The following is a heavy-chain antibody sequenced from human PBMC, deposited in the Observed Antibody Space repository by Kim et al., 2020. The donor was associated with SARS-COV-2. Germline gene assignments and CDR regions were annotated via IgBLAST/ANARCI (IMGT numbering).Heavy chain of an antibody. CDR3: ARSRPTDYYYTYGMDV. CDR2: IYYSGTT. V-gene: IGHV4-39*07. Sequence: SETLSLTCTVSGGSISRSGFYWVWIRQPPGKGLEWIGSIYYSGTTYYNPSLKSRVIMSVDTSKTQFSLKLDSVSAADTAVYYCARSRPTDYYYTYGMDV. CDR1: GGSISRSGFY. J-gene: IGHJ6*01. D-gene: IGHD1-1*01.